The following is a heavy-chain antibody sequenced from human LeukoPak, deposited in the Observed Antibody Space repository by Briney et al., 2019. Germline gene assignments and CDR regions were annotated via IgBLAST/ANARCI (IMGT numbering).Heavy chain of an antibody. J-gene: IGHJ5*02. CDR3: TRVRYCSSTSCSPNWFDP. D-gene: IGHD2-2*01. Sequence: GGSLRLSCAASGFTFSNAWMSWVRHAPGKALEGVGRIKSKTDGRITDYAAPVKGRFTISRDDSKNTLYPQMNSLKTEDTAVYYCTRVRYCSSTSCSPNWFDPWGQGTLVTVSS. CDR2: IKSKTDGRIT. CDR1: GFTFSNAW. V-gene: IGHV3-15*01.